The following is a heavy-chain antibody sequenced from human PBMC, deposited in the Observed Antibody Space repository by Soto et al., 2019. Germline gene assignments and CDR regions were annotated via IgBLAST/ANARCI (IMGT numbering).Heavy chain of an antibody. V-gene: IGHV3-66*01. Sequence: EVQLVESGGGLVQPGGSLRLSCAASGFSVSSSYMSWVRQTPWKGLEWVSVIYSGGTTYYSDSVKGRFTISRDDSRNTLFLKMNSLRVDDTAVYYCVKELRSGRNEREAYCWGQGTLVTVSS. J-gene: IGHJ4*02. CDR1: GFSVSSSY. CDR2: IYSGGTT. D-gene: IGHD6-25*01. CDR3: VKELRSGRNEREAYC.